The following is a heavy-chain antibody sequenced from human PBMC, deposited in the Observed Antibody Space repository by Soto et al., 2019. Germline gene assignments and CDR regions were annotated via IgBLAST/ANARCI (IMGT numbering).Heavy chain of an antibody. CDR3: ARGGNRYSNVASGVGGFDY. CDR1: GASISSSY. D-gene: IGHD5-12*01. Sequence: SETLSLTCTVSGASISSSYWSWIRQSPERGLEWIAYVYHTGATNYNPSLKSRVTISLDTSKGQFSLNLTSLTTADTAVYFCARGGNRYSNVASGVGGFDYWGQGSLVTVS. CDR2: VYHTGAT. J-gene: IGHJ4*02. V-gene: IGHV4-59*01.